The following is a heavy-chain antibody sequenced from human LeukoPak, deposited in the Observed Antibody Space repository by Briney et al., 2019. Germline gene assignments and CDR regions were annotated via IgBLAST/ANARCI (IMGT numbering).Heavy chain of an antibody. CDR3: ARKTDSGGQGAY. CDR1: GFTFSSYS. J-gene: IGHJ4*02. Sequence: GGSLRLSCAASGFTFSSYSMNWVRQAPGKGLEWVSAISGSGGSTYYADSVKGRFTISRDNSKNTLYLQMNSLRAEDTAVYYCARKTDSGGQGAYGGPGTLVTVSS. D-gene: IGHD3-22*01. V-gene: IGHV3-23*01. CDR2: ISGSGGST.